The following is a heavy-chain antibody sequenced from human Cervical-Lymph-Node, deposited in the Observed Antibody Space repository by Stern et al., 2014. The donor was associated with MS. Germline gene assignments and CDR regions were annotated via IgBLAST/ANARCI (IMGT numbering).Heavy chain of an antibody. J-gene: IGHJ4*02. CDR3: ATGGTFDY. CDR1: GGSISSYY. D-gene: IGHD1-26*01. CDR2: IYYSGST. V-gene: IGHV4-59*01. Sequence: VQLVESGPGLVKPSETLSLTCTVSGGSISSYYWSWIRQPPGKGLEWIGYIYYSGSTHYNPSLKSRVTISVDTSKNQFSLKLSSVTAADTAVYYCATGGTFDYWGQGTLVTVSS.